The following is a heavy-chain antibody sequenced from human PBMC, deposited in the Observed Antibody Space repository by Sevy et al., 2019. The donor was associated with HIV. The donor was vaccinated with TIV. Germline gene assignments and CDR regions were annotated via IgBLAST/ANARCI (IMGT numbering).Heavy chain of an antibody. CDR2: SSDSSNYI. CDR3: ARRYCSLTSCYMHDAFDI. V-gene: IGHV3-21*01. J-gene: IGHJ3*02. Sequence: GGSLRLSCAASGFTFSSYSMNWVRQAPAKGLEWVSYSSDSSNYIYYADSVKGRFTISRDNAKNTLYLQMNSLRAEDTAVYYCARRYCSLTSCYMHDAFDIWGQGTMVTVSS. CDR1: GFTFSSYS. D-gene: IGHD2-2*02.